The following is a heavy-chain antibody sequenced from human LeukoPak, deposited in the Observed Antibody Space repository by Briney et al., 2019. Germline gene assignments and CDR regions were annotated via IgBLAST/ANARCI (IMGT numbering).Heavy chain of an antibody. V-gene: IGHV3-21*01. CDR2: ISSSSSYI. CDR1: GFTFSSYS. Sequence: PGGSLGLSCAASGFTFSSYSMNWVRQAPGKGLEWVSSISSSSSYIYYADSVKGRFTISRDNAKNSLYLQMNSLRAEDTAVYYCARDLGSSYSSGIDYWGQGTLVTVSS. D-gene: IGHD2-15*01. J-gene: IGHJ4*02. CDR3: ARDLGSSYSSGIDY.